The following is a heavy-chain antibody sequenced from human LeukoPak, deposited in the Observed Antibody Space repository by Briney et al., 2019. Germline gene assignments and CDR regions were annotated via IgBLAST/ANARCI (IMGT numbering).Heavy chain of an antibody. CDR1: GFTFSSYA. J-gene: IGHJ5*02. CDR2: ISGSGGNT. D-gene: IGHD3-10*01. CDR3: AKEGVYGSGSYRYNWFDP. V-gene: IGHV3-23*01. Sequence: GGSLRLSCAASGFTFSSYAMSWVRQAPGKGLEWVSPISGSGGNTYYADSVKSRFTISRDNSKNTLYLQMNSLRAEDTAVYYCAKEGVYGSGSYRYNWFDPWGQGTLVTVSS.